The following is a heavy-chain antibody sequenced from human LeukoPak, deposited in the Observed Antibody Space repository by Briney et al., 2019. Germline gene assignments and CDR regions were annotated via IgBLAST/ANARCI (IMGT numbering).Heavy chain of an antibody. CDR3: AGPGGDRILTYFDS. D-gene: IGHD2-21*02. CDR1: GFTFNSYS. V-gene: IGHV3-21*01. CDR2: ISSSSSYI. J-gene: IGHJ4*02. Sequence: GGSLRLSCAASGFTFNSYSMNWVRQAPGKGLEWVSSISSSSSYIYYADSVKGRFTISRDNAKKSLYLQMNSLRAEDTAVYYCAGPGGDRILTYFDSWGQETLVTVSS.